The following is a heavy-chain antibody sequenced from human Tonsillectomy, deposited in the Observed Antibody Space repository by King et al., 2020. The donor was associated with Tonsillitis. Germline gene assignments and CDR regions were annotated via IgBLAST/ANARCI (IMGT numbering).Heavy chain of an antibody. CDR3: FDP. D-gene: IGHD2-15*01. CDR1: GGSISNSIYY. J-gene: IGHJ5*02. Sequence: LQLQESGPGLVKPSETLSLTCTVSGGSISNSIYYWGWIRQPPGKGLEWIGSVYYSGSTYYNPSLKSRVTISVDTSKNQFSLYCARDIVVVVDATRWFDPWGQGTLVSVSS. V-gene: IGHV4-39*01. CDR2: VYYSGST.